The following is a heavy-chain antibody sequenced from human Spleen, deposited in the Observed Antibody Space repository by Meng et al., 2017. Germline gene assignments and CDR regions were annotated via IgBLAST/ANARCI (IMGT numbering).Heavy chain of an antibody. CDR1: GGSFSDYY. J-gene: IGHJ6*02. V-gene: IGHV4-34*01. D-gene: IGHD3-10*01. CDR3: ARRSNYYGSGSYYKLYYYGMDV. Sequence: SETLSLTCVVSGGSFSDYYWSWIRQPPGKGLEWIGEINHSGSTNYNPSLKSRVTISVDTSKNQFSLKLSSVTAADTAVYYCARRSNYYGSGSYYKLYYYGMDVWGQGTTVTVSS. CDR2: INHSGST.